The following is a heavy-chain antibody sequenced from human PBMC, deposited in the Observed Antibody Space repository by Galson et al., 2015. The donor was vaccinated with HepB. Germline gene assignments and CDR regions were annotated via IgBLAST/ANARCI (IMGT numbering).Heavy chain of an antibody. D-gene: IGHD3-10*01. J-gene: IGHJ4*02. CDR2: IVVGSGNT. Sequence: SVKVSCKASGFTFTSSAMQWVRQARGQRLEWIGWIVVGSGNTNYAQKFQERVTITRDMSTSTAYMELSSLRSEDTAVYYCAAVSLRGVKGYPSYYFDYWGQGTLVTVSS. CDR1: GFTFTSSA. CDR3: AAVSLRGVKGYPSYYFDY. V-gene: IGHV1-58*02.